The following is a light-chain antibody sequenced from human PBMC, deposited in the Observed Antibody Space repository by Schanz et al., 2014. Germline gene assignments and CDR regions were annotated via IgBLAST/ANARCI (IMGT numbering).Light chain of an antibody. V-gene: IGLV2-8*01. Sequence: QSALTQPASVSGSPGQSITISCTGTSSDVGGYVSWYQQHPGKAPKLMIYDVNNRPSGVPDRFTGSKSGNTASLTVSGLQAEDEGDYYCSSYAGNNKLLFGGGTKVTVL. CDR1: SSDVGGY. CDR2: DVN. CDR3: SSYAGNNKLL. J-gene: IGLJ2*01.